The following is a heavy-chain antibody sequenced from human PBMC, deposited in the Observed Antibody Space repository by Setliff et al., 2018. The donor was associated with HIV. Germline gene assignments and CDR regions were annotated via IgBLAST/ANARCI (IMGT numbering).Heavy chain of an antibody. Sequence: ASVKVSCKASGYTFTSYDINWVRQATGQGLEWMGWMNPNSGNTAYAQKFQGRVTMPRNTSISTAYMELSSLRSEDTAVYFCARLGSGWSDSYYYAMDVWGQGTTVTVSS. V-gene: IGHV1-8*02. D-gene: IGHD6-19*01. CDR3: ARLGSGWSDSYYYAMDV. CDR1: GYTFTSYD. J-gene: IGHJ6*02. CDR2: MNPNSGNT.